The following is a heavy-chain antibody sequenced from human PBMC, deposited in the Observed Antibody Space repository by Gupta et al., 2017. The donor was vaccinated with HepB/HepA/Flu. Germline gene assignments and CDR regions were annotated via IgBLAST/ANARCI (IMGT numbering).Heavy chain of an antibody. V-gene: IGHV4-34*01. J-gene: IGHJ5*02. Sequence: QVQLQQWGAGLLTPSETLSLPCAVYGGSFSDYYWTWIRQPPGKGLEWIGEINHSARTNYIPSLKSRVTISVDTSKNQFTLKLNSLTAADTAVYYCAGGYADCSNTRCFTPWFDPWGQGTLVTVSS. D-gene: IGHD2-2*02. CDR2: INHSART. CDR1: GGSFSDYY. CDR3: AGGYADCSNTRCFTPWFDP.